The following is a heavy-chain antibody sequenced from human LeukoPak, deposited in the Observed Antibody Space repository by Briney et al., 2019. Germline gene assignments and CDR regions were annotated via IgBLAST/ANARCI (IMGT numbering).Heavy chain of an antibody. Sequence: SAPLSLTCTVSGGSISSSSYYWGWIRPPPGKGLEWIGSIYYSGSTYYNPSLKSRVTISVDTSKNQFSLKLSSVTAADTAVYYCARGSVLLSMDVWGKGTTVTISS. D-gene: IGHD3-10*01. CDR3: ARGSVLLSMDV. J-gene: IGHJ6*03. CDR1: GGSISSSSYY. V-gene: IGHV4-39*07. CDR2: IYYSGST.